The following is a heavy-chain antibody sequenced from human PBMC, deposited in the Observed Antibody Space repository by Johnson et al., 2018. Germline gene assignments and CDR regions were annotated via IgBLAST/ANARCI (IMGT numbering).Heavy chain of an antibody. Sequence: QVQLQESGPGLVKPSETXSLTCTVSGGSISSSSYYWGWIRQPPGKGLEWMGSIYYSWSNYYHPSLKSRVTISVDTSKNQFSLKLSSVTAADTAVYYCASFPLDYYDSSGYYSEYFQHWGQGTLVTVSS. CDR3: ASFPLDYYDSSGYYSEYFQH. D-gene: IGHD3-22*01. J-gene: IGHJ1*01. V-gene: IGHV4-39*07. CDR2: IYYSWSN. CDR1: GGSISSSSYY.